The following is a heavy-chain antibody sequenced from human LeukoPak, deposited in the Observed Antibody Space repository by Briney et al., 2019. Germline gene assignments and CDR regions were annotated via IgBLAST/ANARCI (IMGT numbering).Heavy chain of an antibody. V-gene: IGHV4-4*07. Sequence: PSETLSLTCTVSGGSISSYYWSWIRQPAGKGLECIAHIYNSGSTNYNPSLKGRVTMSVATSKNQFSLHLSSVTAADTAVYYCARSAFLVTAPGLYYFDYWGQGTLVAVSS. J-gene: IGHJ4*02. CDR3: ARSAFLVTAPGLYYFDY. CDR2: IYNSGST. CDR1: GGSISSYY. D-gene: IGHD6-13*01.